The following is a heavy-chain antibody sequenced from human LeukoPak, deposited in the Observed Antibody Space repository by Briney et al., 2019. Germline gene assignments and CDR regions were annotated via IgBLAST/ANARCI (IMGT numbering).Heavy chain of an antibody. CDR3: ASSPYSSSWYSFDY. CDR2: IYYSGST. CDR1: GGSISSSSYY. J-gene: IGHJ4*02. Sequence: SETLSLTCTVSGGSISSSSYYWGWIRQPPGKGLEWIGSIYYSGSTYYNPSLKSRVTISVDTSKNQFSLKLSSVTAADTAVYYCASSPYSSSWYSFDYWGQGTLVTVSS. V-gene: IGHV4-39*07. D-gene: IGHD6-13*01.